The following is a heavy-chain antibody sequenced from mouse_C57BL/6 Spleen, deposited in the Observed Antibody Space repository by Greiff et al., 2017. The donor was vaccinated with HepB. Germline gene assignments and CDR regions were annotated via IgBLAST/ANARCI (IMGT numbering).Heavy chain of an antibody. CDR2: IRNKANGYTT. Sequence: DVQLVESGGGLVQPGGSLSLSCAASGFTFTDYYMSWVRQPPGKALEWLGFIRNKANGYTTEYSASVKGRFTISRDNSQSILYLQMNALRAEDSATYYCARYEYREAMDYWGKGTSVTVSS. CDR1: GFTFTDYY. CDR3: ARYEYREAMDY. V-gene: IGHV7-3*01. J-gene: IGHJ4*01. D-gene: IGHD5-2*01.